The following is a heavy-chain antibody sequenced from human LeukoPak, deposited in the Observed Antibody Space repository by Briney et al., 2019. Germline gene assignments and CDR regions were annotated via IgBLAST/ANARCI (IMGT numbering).Heavy chain of an antibody. Sequence: PSETLSLTCAVSGGSIRSSNWWSWVRQPPGKGLEWIGEIYESGTTKYNPSLKSRATISADKSNNQFSLRLTSVTAADTAVYYCVVYYRSGPFDYWGQGTQVTVSS. J-gene: IGHJ4*02. CDR2: IYESGTT. V-gene: IGHV4-4*02. CDR3: VVYYRSGPFDY. CDR1: GGSIRSSNW. D-gene: IGHD3-22*01.